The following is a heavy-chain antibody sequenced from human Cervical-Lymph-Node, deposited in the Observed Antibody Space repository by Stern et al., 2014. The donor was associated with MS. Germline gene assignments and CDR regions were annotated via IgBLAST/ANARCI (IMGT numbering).Heavy chain of an antibody. D-gene: IGHD3-3*01. CDR3: ARVSYDFWSGYYVFDY. Sequence: QLQLQESGPGLVKPSQTLSLTCTVSGGSISSGGYYWSWIRQHPGKGLVWIGYIYYRGSTYYNPSLKSRVTISVDTSKNQFSLKLSSVAAADTAVYYCARVSYDFWSGYYVFDYWGQGTLVTVSS. CDR2: IYYRGST. CDR1: GGSISSGGYY. V-gene: IGHV4-31*03. J-gene: IGHJ4*02.